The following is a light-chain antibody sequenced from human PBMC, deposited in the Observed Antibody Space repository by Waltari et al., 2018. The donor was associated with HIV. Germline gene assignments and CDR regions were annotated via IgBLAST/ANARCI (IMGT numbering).Light chain of an antibody. V-gene: IGLV2-18*01. Sequence: QSALTQPPSVSGSPGQSVTISCTGTSSDVGSYNRVSWYQQPPGTAPKLMIYEVSNRPSVVPSRFSGSKSGNTASLTISGLQAEYEPDYYCILYTSSSLVFCGGTKLTVL. CDR2: EVS. J-gene: IGLJ2*01. CDR3: ILYTSSSLV. CDR1: SSDVGSYNR.